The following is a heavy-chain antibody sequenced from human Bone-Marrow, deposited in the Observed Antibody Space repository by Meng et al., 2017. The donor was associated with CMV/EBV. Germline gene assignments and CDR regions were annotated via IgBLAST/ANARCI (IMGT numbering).Heavy chain of an antibody. CDR1: DGSISSSSYY. D-gene: IGHD1-26*01. J-gene: IGHJ4*02. V-gene: IGHV4-31*03. Sequence: LRLSCTVSDGSISSSSYYWGWIRQPPGKGLEWIGYIYYSGSTYYNPSLKSRVTISVDTSKNQFSLKLSSVTAADTAVYYCARTTIVGATIGYFDYWGQGTLVTVSS. CDR3: ARTTIVGATIGYFDY. CDR2: IYYSGST.